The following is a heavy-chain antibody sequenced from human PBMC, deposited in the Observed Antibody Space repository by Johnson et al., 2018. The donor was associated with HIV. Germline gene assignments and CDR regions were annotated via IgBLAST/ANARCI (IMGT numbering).Heavy chain of an antibody. CDR3: AKEGLGAGLNAFDI. J-gene: IGHJ3*02. CDR1: GFTFSSDG. CDR2: IWDEGSKK. D-gene: IGHD6-13*01. Sequence: QVQLVESGGGVVQPGRSRRLSCAASGFTFSSDGMHWVRQAPGKGLEWVAVIWDEGSKKYDVDFVKGRFTISRDNSKNTLYLQMNSLRAEDTAVYYCAKEGLGAGLNAFDIWGQWTMVTVSS. V-gene: IGHV3-33*06.